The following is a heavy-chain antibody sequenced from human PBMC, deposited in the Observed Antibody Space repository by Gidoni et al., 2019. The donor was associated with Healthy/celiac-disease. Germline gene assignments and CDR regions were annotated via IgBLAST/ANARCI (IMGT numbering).Heavy chain of an antibody. CDR1: GYTFTSYA. CDR3: ARDPDIVATIYYYGMDV. J-gene: IGHJ6*02. D-gene: IGHD5-12*01. V-gene: IGHV1-3*01. CDR2: SNAGNGHT. Sequence: QVQLVQSGAEVKKPGASVKGSCQASGYTFTSYAMHWVRQAPGQRLEWMGWSNAGNGHTKDSQKFQGRVTITRDTSASTAYMELSSLRSEDTAVYYCARDPDIVATIYYYGMDVWGQGTTVTVSS.